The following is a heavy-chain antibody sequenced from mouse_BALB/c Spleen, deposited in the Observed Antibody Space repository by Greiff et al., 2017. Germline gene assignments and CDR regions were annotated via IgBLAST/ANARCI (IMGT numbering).Heavy chain of an antibody. Sequence: VQLLESGPGLVAPSQTLSITCAVSGFSFTSYGIPWVRQPPGKGLEWLGVIGAGGSTNYNSALMSRLSISKDNSKSQVFLKMNRLQTDDTAMYCCARGNYGSSPGLAYWGQGTLVTVSA. CDR2: IGAGGST. CDR3: ARGNYGSSPGLAY. V-gene: IGHV2-9*02. CDR1: GFSFTSYG. J-gene: IGHJ3*01. D-gene: IGHD1-1*01.